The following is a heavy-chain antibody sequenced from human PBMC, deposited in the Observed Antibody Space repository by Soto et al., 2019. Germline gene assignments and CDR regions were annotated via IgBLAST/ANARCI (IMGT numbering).Heavy chain of an antibody. CDR2: IYHSGST. D-gene: IGHD3-22*01. CDR1: GYSISSGYY. CDR3: ARVASGDSSGYYYVLFDY. Sequence: SETLSLTCAVSGYSISSGYYWGWIRQPPGKGLEWIGSIYHSGSTYYNPSLKSRVTISVDTSKNQFSLTLSSVTAADTAVYYCARVASGDSSGYYYVLFDYLGQGTLVTVSS. J-gene: IGHJ4*02. V-gene: IGHV4-38-2*01.